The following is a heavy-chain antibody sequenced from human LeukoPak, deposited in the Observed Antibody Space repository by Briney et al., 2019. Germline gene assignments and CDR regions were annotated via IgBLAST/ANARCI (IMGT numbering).Heavy chain of an antibody. Sequence: GGSLRLSCAASGFTFSNAYMSWVRQAAGKGLEWVGRVKSKTDGGTTDYAAPVKGRFTISRDDSENLLYLQINSLKTDDTAVYYCTYYGSGAIRFWGQGTLVTVSS. D-gene: IGHD3-10*01. CDR2: VKSKTDGGTT. CDR3: TYYGSGAIRF. CDR1: GFTFSNAY. J-gene: IGHJ4*02. V-gene: IGHV3-15*01.